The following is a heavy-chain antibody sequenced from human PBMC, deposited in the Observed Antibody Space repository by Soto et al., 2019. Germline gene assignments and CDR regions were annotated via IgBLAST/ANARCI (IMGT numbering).Heavy chain of an antibody. CDR1: GFTFSSYS. D-gene: IGHD3-22*01. Sequence: GGSLRLSCAASGFTFSSYSMNWVRQAPGKGLEWVSYISSSSSTIYYADSVKGRFTISRDNAKNSLYLQMNSLRDEDTAVYYCARGPQQQADRYYYGMDVWGQGTTVTVSS. V-gene: IGHV3-48*02. CDR2: ISSSSSTI. J-gene: IGHJ6*02. CDR3: ARGPQQQADRYYYGMDV.